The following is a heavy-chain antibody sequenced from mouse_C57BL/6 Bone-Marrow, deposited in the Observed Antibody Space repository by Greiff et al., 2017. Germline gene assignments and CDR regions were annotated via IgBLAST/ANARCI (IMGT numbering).Heavy chain of an antibody. V-gene: IGHV6-3*01. J-gene: IGHJ2*01. Sequence: EVKVEESGGGLVQPGGSMKLSCVASGFTFSNYWMNWVRQSPEKGLEWVAQIRLKSDNYATHYAESVKGRFTISRDDSKSSVYLQMNNLRAEDTGIYYCTIYYDYDEGYYFDYWGQGTTLTVSS. CDR1: GFTFSNYW. D-gene: IGHD2-4*01. CDR2: IRLKSDNYAT. CDR3: TIYYDYDEGYYFDY.